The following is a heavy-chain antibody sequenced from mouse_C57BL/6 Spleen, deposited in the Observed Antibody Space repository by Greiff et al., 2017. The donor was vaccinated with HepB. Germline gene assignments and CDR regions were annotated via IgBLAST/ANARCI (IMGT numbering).Heavy chain of an antibody. V-gene: IGHV1-54*01. J-gene: IGHJ4*01. Sequence: VKLMESGAELVRPGTSVKVSCKASGYAFTNYLIEWVKQRPGQGLEWIGVINPGSGGTNYNEKFKGKATLTADKSSSTAYMQLSSLTSEDSAVYFCARLSYYYGSRDYAMDYWGQGTSVTVSS. CDR3: ARLSYYYGSRDYAMDY. CDR2: INPGSGGT. CDR1: GYAFTNYL. D-gene: IGHD1-1*01.